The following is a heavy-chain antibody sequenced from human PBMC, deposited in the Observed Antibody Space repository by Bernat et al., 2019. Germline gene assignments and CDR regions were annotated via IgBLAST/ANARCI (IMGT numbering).Heavy chain of an antibody. CDR1: GGSVSSSSYY. V-gene: IGHV4-61*01. CDR3: ARGRGTIAGHYFDY. CDR2: ISYSGST. D-gene: IGHD2-21*01. J-gene: IGHJ4*02. Sequence: QVQLQESGPGLVKPSETLSLTCTVSGGSVSSSSYYWSWIRQPPGKGLEWIGYISYSGSTYYKPSLKSRVTMSLDTSKNQCSLRLSSVTAADTAVYYCARGRGTIAGHYFDYWGQGSLATVSS.